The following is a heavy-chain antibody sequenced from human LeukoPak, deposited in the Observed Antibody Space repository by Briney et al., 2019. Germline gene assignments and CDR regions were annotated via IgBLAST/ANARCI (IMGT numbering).Heavy chain of an antibody. V-gene: IGHV3-23*01. Sequence: QAGGSLRLSCAASGFTFSSYAMSWVRQAPGKGLEWVSAISGSDGSTYYADSVKGRFTISRDNAKNSLYLQMNSLRAEDTAVYYCARREYYMDVWGKGTTVTVSS. CDR1: GFTFSSYA. J-gene: IGHJ6*03. CDR2: ISGSDGST. CDR3: ARREYYMDV.